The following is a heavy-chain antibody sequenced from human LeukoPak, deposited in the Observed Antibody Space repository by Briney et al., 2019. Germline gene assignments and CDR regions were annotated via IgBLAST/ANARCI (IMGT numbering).Heavy chain of an antibody. Sequence: SETLSLTCTVSGGSVSSGSYCWSWIRQPPGKGLGWIGYMYYSGSTNYNPSLKSRVTISVETSKNQFSLKLSSVTAADTAVYYCAITDSGSYYLNYWGQGTLVTVSS. CDR1: GGSVSSGSYC. D-gene: IGHD1-26*01. CDR2: MYYSGST. V-gene: IGHV4-61*01. CDR3: AITDSGSYYLNY. J-gene: IGHJ4*02.